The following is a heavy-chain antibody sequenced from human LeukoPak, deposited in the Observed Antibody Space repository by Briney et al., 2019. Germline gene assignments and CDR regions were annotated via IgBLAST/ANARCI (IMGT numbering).Heavy chain of an antibody. Sequence: ASVKVSCKVSGGTFNNYAISWVRQAPGQGLEWMGRIIPTLGLSHYAPKFQGTVTITADKSTRTAYMEVSSLRSEDTAVYYCARDDSTGDWLLPEYWGQGTLGNVFS. D-gene: IGHD3-9*01. J-gene: IGHJ4*02. V-gene: IGHV1-69*04. CDR1: GGTFNNYA. CDR2: IIPTLGLS. CDR3: ARDDSTGDWLLPEY.